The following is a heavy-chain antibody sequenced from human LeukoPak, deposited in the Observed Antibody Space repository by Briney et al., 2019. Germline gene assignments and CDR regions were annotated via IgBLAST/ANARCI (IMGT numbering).Heavy chain of an antibody. CDR1: GGSISSGGYY. D-gene: IGHD6-6*01. Sequence: APQTLSLTCTVSGGSISSGGYYWSWIRQHPGKGLEWIGYIYYGGSTYYNPSLKSRVTISVDTSKNQFSLKLSSVTAADTAVYYCARVPEKYSSSGFESWGQGTLVTVSS. CDR2: IYYGGST. CDR3: ARVPEKYSSSGFES. J-gene: IGHJ4*02. V-gene: IGHV4-31*03.